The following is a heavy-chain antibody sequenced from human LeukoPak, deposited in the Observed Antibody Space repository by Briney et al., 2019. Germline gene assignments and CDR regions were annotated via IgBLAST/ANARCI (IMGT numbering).Heavy chain of an antibody. CDR1: GFTFSSYW. V-gene: IGHV3-7*01. J-gene: IGHJ4*02. D-gene: IGHD6-19*01. Sequence: GGSLRLSCAASGFTFSSYWMSRVRQAPGKGLEWVANIKQDGSEKYYVDSVKGRFTISRDNAKNSLYLQMNSLRAEDTAEYYCARDGVAVAGTFDYWGQGTLVTVSS. CDR2: IKQDGSEK. CDR3: ARDGVAVAGTFDY.